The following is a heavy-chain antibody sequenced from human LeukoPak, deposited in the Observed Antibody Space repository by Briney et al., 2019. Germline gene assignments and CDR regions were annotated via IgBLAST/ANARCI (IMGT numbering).Heavy chain of an antibody. CDR1: AFTFRSAW. V-gene: IGHV3-74*01. CDR2: INTDGSST. D-gene: IGHD1-14*01. CDR3: VRDSTPTTGGYSIDV. Sequence: GGSLTLSCAASAFTFRSAWMLWVGQVPGKGLVWVSHINTDGSSTNYADSVKGRFTISRDNAKNTLYLQMSSLRAEDTAVYYCVRDSTPTTGGYSIDVWGKGTTVTVSS. J-gene: IGHJ6*03.